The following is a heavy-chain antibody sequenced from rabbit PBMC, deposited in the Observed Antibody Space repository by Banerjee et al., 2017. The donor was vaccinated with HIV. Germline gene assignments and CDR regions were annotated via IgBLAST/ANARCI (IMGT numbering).Heavy chain of an antibody. J-gene: IGHJ6*01. CDR2: IDAGSRGRT. D-gene: IGHD2-1*01. V-gene: IGHV1S40*01. CDR3: ARADYGDYIMYYGMDL. CDR1: GFLCSPNYD. Sequence: LVESGGVLVPPGGSRTRTCTASGFLCSPNYDIYWVCQAPGKGLEWIACIDAGSRGRTAYATWAKGRFTISKTSSTTVTLQMTSLTAADTATYFCARADYGDYIMYYGMDLWGPGTLVTVS.